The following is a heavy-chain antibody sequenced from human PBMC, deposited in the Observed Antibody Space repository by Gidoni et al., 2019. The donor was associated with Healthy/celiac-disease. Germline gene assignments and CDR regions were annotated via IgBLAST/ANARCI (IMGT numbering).Heavy chain of an antibody. CDR3: AREIVVVVAATGFLDACDI. Sequence: QLPLQESGPGLVKPSETLSLTCTVPARSISRSRYYWGWIRQPPGKGLEWIGSIYYRGSTYYNPSLKSRVTISVDTAKNQFSLKLSSVTAADTAVYYCAREIVVVVAATGFLDACDIWGQGTMVTVSS. V-gene: IGHV4-39*02. J-gene: IGHJ3*02. CDR2: IYYRGST. D-gene: IGHD2-15*01. CDR1: ARSISRSRYY.